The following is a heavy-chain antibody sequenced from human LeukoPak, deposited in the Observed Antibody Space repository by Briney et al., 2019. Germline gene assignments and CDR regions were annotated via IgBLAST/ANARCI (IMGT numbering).Heavy chain of an antibody. CDR2: IWYDGSNK. D-gene: IGHD3-16*02. CDR3: AREGGLGELSFKVLDY. CDR1: GFTFSSYG. Sequence: GGSLRLSCAASGFTFSSYGMHWVRQAPGKGLEWVAVIWYDGSNKYYADSVKGRFTISRDNSKNTLYLQMNSLRAEDTAVYYCAREGGLGELSFKVLDYWGKGTLVPVPS. J-gene: IGHJ4*02. V-gene: IGHV3-33*01.